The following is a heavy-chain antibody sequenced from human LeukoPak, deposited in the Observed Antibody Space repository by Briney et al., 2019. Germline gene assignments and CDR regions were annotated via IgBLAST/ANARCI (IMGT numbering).Heavy chain of an antibody. CDR1: GFTFSDYY. Sequence: PGGSLRLSCAASGFTFSDYYMSWIRQAPGKGLEWVSYISSSGSTIYYADSVKGRFTISRDNSNNTLSLQMTSLRAGDTAVYYCAKDHDALVPAAQFDYWGQGTLVTVSS. J-gene: IGHJ4*02. V-gene: IGHV3-11*01. D-gene: IGHD2-2*01. CDR3: AKDHDALVPAAQFDY. CDR2: ISSSGSTI.